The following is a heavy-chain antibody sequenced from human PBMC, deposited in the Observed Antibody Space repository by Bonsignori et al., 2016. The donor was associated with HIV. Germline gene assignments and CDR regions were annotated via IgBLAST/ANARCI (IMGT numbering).Heavy chain of an antibody. CDR2: MAYDGSYQ. CDR3: AREGKYCSGTTCFYPLDY. D-gene: IGHD2-8*02. CDR1: GFIFTDFA. J-gene: IGHJ4*02. V-gene: IGHV3-30*04. Sequence: GGSLRLSCAASGFIFTDFAMHWVRQVPGKGLEWVTIMAYDGSYQYYADSVKGRFTISRDESSNTLYLQMDSLRPEDTAIYYCAREGKYCSGTTCFYPLDYWGQGTLVTVSS.